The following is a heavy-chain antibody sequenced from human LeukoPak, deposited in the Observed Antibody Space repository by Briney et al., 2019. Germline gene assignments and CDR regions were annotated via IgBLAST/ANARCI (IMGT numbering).Heavy chain of an antibody. J-gene: IGHJ6*03. Sequence: ASVKVSCKASGYTFTSYDINWVRQATGQGLEWMGWMNPNSGNTGYAQEFQGRVTITRNTSISTAYMELSSLRSEDTAVYYCARGRSGSYYGDFYYYYYMDVWGKGTTVTVSS. CDR2: MNPNSGNT. CDR3: ARGRSGSYYGDFYYYYYMDV. D-gene: IGHD1-26*01. CDR1: GYTFTSYD. V-gene: IGHV1-8*03.